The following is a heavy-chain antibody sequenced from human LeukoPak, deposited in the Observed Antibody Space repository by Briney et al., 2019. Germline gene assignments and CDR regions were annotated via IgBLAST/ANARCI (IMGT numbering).Heavy chain of an antibody. CDR3: ISFYETY. J-gene: IGHJ4*02. CDR2: INSDGSWT. Sequence: GGSLRLSCAASGTYWMHWVRQVPGKGLVWVSHINSDGSWTSYADSVKGRFTISKDNAKNTVYLQMNSLRAEDTAVYYCISFYETYWGRGTLVTVSS. D-gene: IGHD2/OR15-2a*01. CDR1: GTYW. V-gene: IGHV3-74*01.